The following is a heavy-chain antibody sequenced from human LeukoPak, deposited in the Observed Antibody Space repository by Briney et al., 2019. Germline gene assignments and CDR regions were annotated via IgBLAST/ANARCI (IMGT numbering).Heavy chain of an antibody. D-gene: IGHD3-10*01. V-gene: IGHV4-34*01. Sequence: PSETLSLTCAVYGGSFSGYYWSWIRQPPGKGLEWIGEINRSGSTNYNPSLKSRVTISVDTSKNQFSPKLSSVTAADTAVYYCARAYGSGSYSFRLLHYFDYWGQGTLVTVSS. CDR1: GGSFSGYY. CDR2: INRSGST. J-gene: IGHJ4*02. CDR3: ARAYGSGSYSFRLLHYFDY.